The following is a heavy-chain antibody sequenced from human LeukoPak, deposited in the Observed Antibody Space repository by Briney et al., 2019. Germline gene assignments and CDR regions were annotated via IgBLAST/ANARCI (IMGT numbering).Heavy chain of an antibody. J-gene: IGHJ5*02. CDR3: ARAKQLYNWFDP. CDR2: IYYSGST. V-gene: IGHV4-39*07. Sequence: SETLSLTCTVSGGSISSSSYYWGWIRRPPGKGLEWIGSIYYSGSTYYNPSLKSRVTISVDTSKNQFSLKLSSVTAADTAVYYCARAKQLYNWFDPWGQGTLVTVSS. CDR1: GGSISSSSYY. D-gene: IGHD2-2*01.